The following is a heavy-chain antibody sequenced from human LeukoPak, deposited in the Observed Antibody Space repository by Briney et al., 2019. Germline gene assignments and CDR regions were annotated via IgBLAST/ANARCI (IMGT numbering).Heavy chain of an antibody. V-gene: IGHV3-23*01. CDR1: RFTFSTYA. D-gene: IGHD2-2*01. CDR2: ISGSGDTT. J-gene: IGHJ4*02. CDR3: AKSQRNDQQVVQRIDY. Sequence: PGGSLRLSCTASRFTFSTYAMSWVRQAPGKGLDWASSISGSGDTTYYTGSVKGRFTISRDNSKNALYLQMSSLRAEDTAVYYCAKSQRNDQQVVQRIDYWGQGTLVTVSS.